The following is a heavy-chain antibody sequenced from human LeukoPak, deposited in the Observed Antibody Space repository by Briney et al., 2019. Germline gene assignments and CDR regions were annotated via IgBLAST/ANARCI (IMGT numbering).Heavy chain of an antibody. V-gene: IGHV3-48*04. CDR3: ARGLDY. CDR1: GFTFSSYS. CDR2: ISSSSSTI. Sequence: GGPLRLSCAASGFTFSSYSMNWVRQATGKGLEWVSYISSSSSTIDYADSVKGRFTISRDNAKNSLYLQMNSLRAEDTAVYYCARGLDYWGQGTLVTVSS. J-gene: IGHJ4*02.